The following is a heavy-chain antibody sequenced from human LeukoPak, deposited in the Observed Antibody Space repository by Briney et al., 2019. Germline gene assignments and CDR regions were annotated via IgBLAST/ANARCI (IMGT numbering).Heavy chain of an antibody. V-gene: IGHV3-33*06. CDR3: AKDLQGSSGYGWYFDL. Sequence: GGSLRLSCAASGFTFSSYGMHWVRQAPGKGLEWVAVIWYDGSNKYYADSVKGRFTISRDNSKNTLYLQMNSLRAEDTAVYYCAKDLQGSSGYGWYFDLWGRGTLVTVSS. CDR2: IWYDGSNK. D-gene: IGHD3-22*01. J-gene: IGHJ2*01. CDR1: GFTFSSYG.